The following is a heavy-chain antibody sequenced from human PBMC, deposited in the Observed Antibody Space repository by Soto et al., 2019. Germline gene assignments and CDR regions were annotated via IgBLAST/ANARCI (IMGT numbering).Heavy chain of an antibody. D-gene: IGHD3-10*01. CDR3: ARRISWVRGPYYYYAMDV. Sequence: GGSLRLSCAASGFTFSSHTMNWVRQAPGKGLEWISCITSTSSSTNYADSVKGRFTISRDNANNSLYLQMNSLRGEDTAVYYCARRISWVRGPYYYYAMDVWGQGTTVTVSS. J-gene: IGHJ6*02. CDR2: ITSTSSST. CDR1: GFTFSSHT. V-gene: IGHV3-48*01.